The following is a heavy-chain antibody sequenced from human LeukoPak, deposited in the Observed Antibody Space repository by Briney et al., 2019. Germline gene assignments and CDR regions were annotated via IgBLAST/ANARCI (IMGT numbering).Heavy chain of an antibody. Sequence: KTSETLSLTCTVSGGSISSSSYYWGWIRQPPGKGLEGIGSIYYSGSTYYNPSLKSRVTISVDTSKNQFSLKLGSVTAADTAVYYCARQGCSNIWYSWGEDYWGQGTQVTVSS. CDR2: IYYSGST. CDR1: GGSISSSSYY. J-gene: IGHJ4*02. V-gene: IGHV4-39*01. CDR3: ARQGCSNIWYSWGEDY. D-gene: IGHD6-13*01.